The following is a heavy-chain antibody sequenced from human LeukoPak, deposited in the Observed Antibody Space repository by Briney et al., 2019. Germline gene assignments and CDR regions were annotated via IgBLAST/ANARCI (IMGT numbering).Heavy chain of an antibody. Sequence: GASVKVSCKASGYTFTGYYMHWVRQAPGQGLEWMGWINPNSGGTNYAQKFQGRVTMTTDTSTSTAYMELRSLRSDDTAVYYCARIEGGDSYDILTGSHYYYYYMDVWGKGTTVTISS. CDR2: INPNSGGT. D-gene: IGHD3-9*01. V-gene: IGHV1-2*02. CDR3: ARIEGGDSYDILTGSHYYYYYMDV. J-gene: IGHJ6*03. CDR1: GYTFTGYY.